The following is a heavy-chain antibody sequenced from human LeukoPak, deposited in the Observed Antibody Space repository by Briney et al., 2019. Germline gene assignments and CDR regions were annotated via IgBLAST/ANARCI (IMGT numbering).Heavy chain of an antibody. CDR2: TNQDGSEK. CDR3: ARHAWRFDS. Sequence: GGSLRLSCAASGFSFSTYWMTWVRQAPGKGLEWVANTNQDGSEKSYVDSVKGRFTISRDNAKNSLYLQMTSLRDEDTAVYYCARHAWRFDSWGQGTLVTVSS. D-gene: IGHD2-2*01. J-gene: IGHJ4*02. V-gene: IGHV3-7*05. CDR1: GFSFSTYW.